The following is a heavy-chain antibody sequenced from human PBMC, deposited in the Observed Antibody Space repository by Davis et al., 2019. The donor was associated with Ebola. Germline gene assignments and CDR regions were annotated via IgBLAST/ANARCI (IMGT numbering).Heavy chain of an antibody. D-gene: IGHD3-10*01. Sequence: SETLSLTCSVSGDSTSRTSSYWGWIRQPPGKGLEWIGSVYYSGSAYYNPSLKSRVTISVDTSKNQFSLKLSSVTAADTADYYCARGELLDIWGQGTMVTVSS. J-gene: IGHJ3*02. V-gene: IGHV4-39*01. CDR3: ARGELLDI. CDR2: VYYSGSA. CDR1: GDSTSRTSSY.